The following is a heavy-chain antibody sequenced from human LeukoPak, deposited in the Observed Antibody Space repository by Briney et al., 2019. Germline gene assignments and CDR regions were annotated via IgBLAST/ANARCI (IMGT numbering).Heavy chain of an antibody. Sequence: GGSLRLSCAASGFTFSSYAMSWVRQAPGKGLEWVSAISGSGGNTYYADSVKGRFTISRDNSKNTLYLQMNSLRGEDTAVYYCAKDRGGGYCYPPLCYMDVWGKGTTVTVSS. D-gene: IGHD2-21*01. J-gene: IGHJ6*03. CDR2: ISGSGGNT. CDR3: AKDRGGGYCYPPLCYMDV. V-gene: IGHV3-23*01. CDR1: GFTFSSYA.